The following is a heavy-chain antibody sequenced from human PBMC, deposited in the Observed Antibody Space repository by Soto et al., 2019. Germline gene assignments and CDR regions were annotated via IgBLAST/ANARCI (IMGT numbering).Heavy chain of an antibody. V-gene: IGHV4-31*03. D-gene: IGHD3-16*01. J-gene: IGHJ3*02. CDR3: VKDGGTLPNVVNYPFDI. CDR2: TYNSVST. Sequence: SETLSLTCTVSGGSISRGGYYWSWIRQNPGKGLEWIGYTYNSVSTYYNPSLKSRVTISVDTSKNQFSLKLTSVTAADTAVYYCVKDGGTLPNVVNYPFDIWGQGTKVTVSS. CDR1: GGSISRGGYY.